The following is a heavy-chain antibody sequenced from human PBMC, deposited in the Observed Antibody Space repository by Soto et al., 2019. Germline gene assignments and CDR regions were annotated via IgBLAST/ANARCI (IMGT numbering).Heavy chain of an antibody. CDR2: ISAYNFNT. CDR1: GYTFTDYG. V-gene: IGHV1-18*04. Sequence: GASVKVSCKASGYTFTDYGISWVRQAPGQGLEWMGWISAYNFNTDYAQEFQSRITMTIDTSKSTAYMELRSLRSDDTAVYYCARDRSSIHYWGQGTLVTVSS. D-gene: IGHD6-13*01. CDR3: ARDRSSIHY. J-gene: IGHJ4*02.